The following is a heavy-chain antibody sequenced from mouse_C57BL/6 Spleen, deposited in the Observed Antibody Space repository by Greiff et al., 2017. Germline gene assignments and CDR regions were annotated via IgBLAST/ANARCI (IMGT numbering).Heavy chain of an antibody. CDR1: GYTFTSYW. Sequence: QVQLQQPGAELVRPGTSVKLSCKASGYTFTSYWMHWVKQRPGQGLEWIGVIDPSDSYTNYNQKFKGKATLTVDTSSSTAYMQLSSLTSEDSAVYYCARYDSLIAYWGQGTLVTVSA. CDR2: IDPSDSYT. V-gene: IGHV1-59*01. J-gene: IGHJ3*01. CDR3: ARYDSLIAY. D-gene: IGHD2-4*01.